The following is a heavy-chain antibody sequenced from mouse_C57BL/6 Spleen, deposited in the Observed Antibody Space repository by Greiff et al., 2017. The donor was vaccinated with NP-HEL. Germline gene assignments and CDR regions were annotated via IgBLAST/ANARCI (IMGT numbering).Heavy chain of an antibody. J-gene: IGHJ2*01. CDR1: GYSFTGYY. Sequence: VQLQQSGPELVKPGASVKISCKASGYSFTGYYMNWVKQSPEKSLEWIGEINPSTGGTTYNQKFKAKATLTVDKSSSTAYMQLKSLTSEDSAVYYCALYSFDYWGQGTTLTVSS. CDR2: INPSTGGT. D-gene: IGHD1-3*01. CDR3: ALYSFDY. V-gene: IGHV1-42*01.